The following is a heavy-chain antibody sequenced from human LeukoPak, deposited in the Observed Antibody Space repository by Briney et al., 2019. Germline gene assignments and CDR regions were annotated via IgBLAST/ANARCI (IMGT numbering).Heavy chain of an antibody. J-gene: IGHJ4*02. CDR3: AREGNMDFWSGYTPS. D-gene: IGHD3-3*01. Sequence: PSETLSLTCTVSGGSISSYYWSWIRQPPGKGLEWIGYIYYSGSTNYNPSLKSRVTISVDTSKNQFSLKLSSVTAADTAVYYCAREGNMDFWSGYTPSWGQGTLVTVSS. CDR2: IYYSGST. CDR1: GGSISSYY. V-gene: IGHV4-59*12.